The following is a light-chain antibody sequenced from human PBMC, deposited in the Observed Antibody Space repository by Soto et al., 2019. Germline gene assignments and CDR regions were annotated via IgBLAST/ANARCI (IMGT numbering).Light chain of an antibody. Sequence: MTQSPATLSVSPGERATLSCRASQSVSSTLAWYQQKPGQAPRLLIYGASTRATGIPARFSGSGSGTEFTLTISSLQSEDFAVYYCQQYNNWPPYTFGQGTKLEIK. CDR2: GAS. CDR3: QQYNNWPPYT. CDR1: QSVSST. J-gene: IGKJ2*01. V-gene: IGKV3-15*01.